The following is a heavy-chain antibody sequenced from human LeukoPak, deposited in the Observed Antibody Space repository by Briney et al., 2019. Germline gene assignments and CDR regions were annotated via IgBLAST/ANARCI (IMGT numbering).Heavy chain of an antibody. CDR1: GFAFGEHG. CDR2: INWSGGST. CDR3: ARAPITSPFYFDS. J-gene: IGHJ4*02. Sequence: RSGGSLRLSCTASGFAFGEHGMSWVRQVPGKGLEWFSGINWSGGSTGYTDPVRGRFTISRDNAKNSLYLQMDSLSAEDTALYYCARAPITSPFYFDSWGQGTLVTVSS. D-gene: IGHD2-2*01. V-gene: IGHV3-20*04.